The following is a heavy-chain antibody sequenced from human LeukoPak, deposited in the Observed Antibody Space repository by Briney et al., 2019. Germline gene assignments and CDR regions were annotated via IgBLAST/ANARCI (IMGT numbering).Heavy chain of an antibody. CDR1: GYTFTGYY. J-gene: IGHJ3*02. D-gene: IGHD2-21*01. Sequence: GASVKVSCKASGYTFTGYYMHWVRQAPGQGLEWMGWINPNSGGTNYAQKFQGRVTMTRDTSISTAYMELSRLRSDDTAVYYCARDLAPRIGLDAFDIWGQGTMVTVSS. CDR3: ARDLAPRIGLDAFDI. CDR2: INPNSGGT. V-gene: IGHV1-2*02.